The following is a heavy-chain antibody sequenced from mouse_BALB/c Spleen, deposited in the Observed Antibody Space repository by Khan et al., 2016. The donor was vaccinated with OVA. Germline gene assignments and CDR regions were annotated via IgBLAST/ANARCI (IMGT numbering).Heavy chain of an antibody. CDR3: WIRL. Sequence: EVQLEESGGGLVQPGGTMKLSCVASGFNFSNSWMNWVRQSPEQGLEWVAEIRLKYGDYVTHYAESVKGRLTIARYETKSSVNLQMNNLRAEVTDMYYCWIRLWGQGTTLTVAS. D-gene: IGHD2-2*01. CDR2: IRLKYGDYVT. V-gene: IGHV6-6*02. J-gene: IGHJ2*01. CDR1: GFNFSNSW.